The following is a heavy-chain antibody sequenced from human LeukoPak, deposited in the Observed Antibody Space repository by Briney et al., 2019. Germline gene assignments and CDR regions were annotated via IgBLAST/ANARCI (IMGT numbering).Heavy chain of an antibody. D-gene: IGHD2/OR15-2a*01. Sequence: TGGSLRLSCVVSGFTFSTYSMNWVRQAPGKGLEWVSSISSFSTSVYYADSVKGRFTISGDSAKNSLYLQMSSLRAEDTAVYYCTRDHEYWSVTDYWGQGTLVTVSS. J-gene: IGHJ4*02. CDR2: ISSFSTSV. CDR1: GFTFSTYS. CDR3: TRDHEYWSVTDY. V-gene: IGHV3-21*01.